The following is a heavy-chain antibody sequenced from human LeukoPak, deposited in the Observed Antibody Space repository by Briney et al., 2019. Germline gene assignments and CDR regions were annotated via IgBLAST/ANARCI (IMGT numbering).Heavy chain of an antibody. J-gene: IGHJ5*02. D-gene: IGHD6-13*01. V-gene: IGHV4-61*02. CDR3: ATTGYSSSGGFDP. CDR1: GGSISSGNYY. CDR2: IYTSGST. Sequence: SETLSLTCTVSGGSISSGNYYWSWIRQPAGKGLEWIGRIYTSGSTNYNPSLKSRVTMSVDTSKNQFFLKLSSVTAADTAVYYCATTGYSSSGGFDPWGQGTLVTVSS.